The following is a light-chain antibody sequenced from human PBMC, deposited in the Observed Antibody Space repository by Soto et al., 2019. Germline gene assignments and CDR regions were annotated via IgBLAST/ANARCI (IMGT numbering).Light chain of an antibody. CDR2: EDS. Sequence: QSALTEPCSVSGSPGQSITISCTGTSSDVGSYNLVSWYQQHPGKAPKLIIYEDSKRPSGVSNRFSGSKSGNTASLTISGLQTQDEADYYCCSYADTSTYVFGTGTKVTVL. J-gene: IGLJ1*01. CDR3: CSYADTSTYV. V-gene: IGLV2-23*01. CDR1: SSDVGSYNL.